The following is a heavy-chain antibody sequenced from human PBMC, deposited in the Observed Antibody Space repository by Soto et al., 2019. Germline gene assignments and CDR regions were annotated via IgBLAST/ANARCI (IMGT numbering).Heavy chain of an antibody. D-gene: IGHD4-17*01. CDR1: GFTFSSYW. J-gene: IGHJ6*02. CDR2: INSDGSNT. CDR3: ARPPVTSQLYYGMGV. V-gene: IGHV3-74*01. Sequence: EVQLVESGGGLVQPGGSLRLSCAASGFTFSSYWMHWVRQAPGKGLVWVSRINSDGSNTRYADSVKGRFTISRDNAKNTLYLQMNSLRAEDTALYYCARPPVTSQLYYGMGVWGQGTTVTVSS.